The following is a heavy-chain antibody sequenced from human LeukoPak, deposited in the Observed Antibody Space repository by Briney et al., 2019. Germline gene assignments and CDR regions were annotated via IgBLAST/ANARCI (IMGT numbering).Heavy chain of an antibody. CDR2: ICYSGST. V-gene: IGHV4-30-4*08. Sequence: SQTLSLTCTVSGGSISSGDYYWSWIRQPPGKGLEWIGYICYSGSTYYNPSLKSRVTISVDTSKNQFSLKLSSVTAADTAVYYCASQGFITIFGVVTGAHFDYWGQGTLVTVSS. J-gene: IGHJ4*02. CDR1: GGSISSGDYY. D-gene: IGHD3-3*01. CDR3: ASQGFITIFGVVTGAHFDY.